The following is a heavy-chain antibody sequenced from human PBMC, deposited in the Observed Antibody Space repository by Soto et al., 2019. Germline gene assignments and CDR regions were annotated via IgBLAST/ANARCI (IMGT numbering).Heavy chain of an antibody. J-gene: IGHJ4*02. Sequence: SETLSLTCTVSGGSISSYYWSWIRQPPGKGLEWIGYIYYSGSTNYNPSHKSRVTISVDTSKNQFSLKLSSVTAAYTAVYYCARQLGGWAPWYFDYWGQGTLVTVS. D-gene: IGHD6-19*01. CDR2: IYYSGST. V-gene: IGHV4-59*08. CDR1: GGSISSYY. CDR3: ARQLGGWAPWYFDY.